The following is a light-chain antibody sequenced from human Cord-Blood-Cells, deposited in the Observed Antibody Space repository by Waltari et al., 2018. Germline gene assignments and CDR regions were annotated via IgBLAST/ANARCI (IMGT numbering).Light chain of an antibody. J-gene: IGLJ2*01. CDR3: SSYAGSNNVV. CDR1: RSDVVGYNS. Sequence: HSALTHPPSPSGSPGPSVTISCPCPRSDVVGYNSVSSYQQHPGTAPKRMSYEVSKRPSGVPDRFSGSKSGNTASLTVSGLKAEDEADYYCSSYAGSNNVVFGGGTKLTVL. CDR2: EVS. V-gene: IGLV2-8*01.